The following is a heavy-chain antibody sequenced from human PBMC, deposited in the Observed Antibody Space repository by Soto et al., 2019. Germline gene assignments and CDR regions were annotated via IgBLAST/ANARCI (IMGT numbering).Heavy chain of an antibody. Sequence: EVRLVESGGGLVKPGGSLRLSCAASGFTFSNAWMSWVRQAPGKGLEGVGRIKSTTDGGTTDYAAPVIGRFTISSDDSKNPLYLQMNSLKTEDTAVYYCTTPSQYYDFWSGYLPFDYWGQGTLVTVSS. V-gene: IGHV3-15*01. CDR1: GFTFSNAW. CDR3: TTPSQYYDFWSGYLPFDY. D-gene: IGHD3-3*01. J-gene: IGHJ4*02. CDR2: IKSTTDGGTT.